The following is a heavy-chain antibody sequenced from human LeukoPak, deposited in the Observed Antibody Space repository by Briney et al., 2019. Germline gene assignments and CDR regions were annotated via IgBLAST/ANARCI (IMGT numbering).Heavy chain of an antibody. CDR1: GYNLTSYE. J-gene: IGHJ4*02. V-gene: IGHV1-8*01. CDR2: MNPNSGNT. D-gene: IGHD6-19*01. Sequence: ATVKVSCKASGYNLTSYEINWVRQATGQGLEWMGWMNPNSGNTGYAQKFQGRVTMTRNTSISTAYMELSSLRSEDTAVYYCARLPYSSGWYLNWGQGTLVTVSS. CDR3: ARLPYSSGWYLN.